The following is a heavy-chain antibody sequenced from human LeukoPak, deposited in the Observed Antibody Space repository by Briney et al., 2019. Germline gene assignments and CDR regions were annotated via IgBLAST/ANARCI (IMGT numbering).Heavy chain of an antibody. CDR1: GFTFSSYA. D-gene: IGHD3-22*01. J-gene: IGHJ4*02. V-gene: IGHV3-23*01. CDR2: ISGSGGST. Sequence: GGSPRLSCAASGFTFSSYAMSWVRQAPGKGLEWVSAISGSGGSTYYADSVKGRFTISRDNSKNTLYLQMNSLRAEDTAVYYCAKDYYDSSGYYHAYWGQGTLVTVSS. CDR3: AKDYYDSSGYYHAY.